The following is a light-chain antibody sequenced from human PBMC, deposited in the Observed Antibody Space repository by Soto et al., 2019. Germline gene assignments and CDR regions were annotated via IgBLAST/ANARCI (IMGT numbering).Light chain of an antibody. V-gene: IGKV4-1*01. CDR3: HQYSSTPCT. Sequence: DIVMTQSPDSLAVSLGERATINCKSSQSVLYSSNNKNYLTWYQQKPGQPPKLLIYWASTRESGVPDRFSGSGSGTDFTLTISSLQAEDVSVSYCHQYSSTPCTFGQGTKLEIK. CDR1: QSVLYSSNNKNY. CDR2: WAS. J-gene: IGKJ2*02.